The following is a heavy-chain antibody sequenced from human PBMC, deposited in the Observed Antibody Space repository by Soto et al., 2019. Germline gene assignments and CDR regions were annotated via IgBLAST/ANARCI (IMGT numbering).Heavy chain of an antibody. CDR1: GFTFSNAW. J-gene: IGHJ6*02. Sequence: EVQLVESGGGLVKPGGSLRLSCAASGFTFSNAWMNWVRQAPGKGLEWVGRIKSKTDGGTTDYAAPVKGRFTISRDDSKTTLYLQMNSLKTEDTAVYYCTNGADYYYYGMDVWGQGTTVTVSS. D-gene: IGHD3-10*01. CDR2: IKSKTDGGTT. V-gene: IGHV3-15*07. CDR3: TNGADYYYYGMDV.